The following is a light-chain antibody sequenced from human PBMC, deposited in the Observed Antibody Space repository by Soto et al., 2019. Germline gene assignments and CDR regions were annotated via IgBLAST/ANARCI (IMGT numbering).Light chain of an antibody. J-gene: IGKJ4*01. V-gene: IGKV1-33*01. CDR3: QQYDNFPFT. CDR1: QDITNY. Sequence: DIQMTQSPSSMSASVGGRVNITCQASQDITNYLSWYQQKPGKAPKSLIYDVSSLQTGVPSRFSGSASGTDFTFTISSLQPEDIATYYCQQYDNFPFTLGGGTKVDIK. CDR2: DVS.